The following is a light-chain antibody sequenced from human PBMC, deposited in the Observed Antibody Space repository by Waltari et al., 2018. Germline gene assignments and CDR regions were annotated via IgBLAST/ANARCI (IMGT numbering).Light chain of an antibody. CDR1: QNVLFISNNKNY. Sequence: DIVMTQSPDSLAVSLGQSATLTCKYSQNVLFISNNKNYLAGYQQKPGQAPKLLIYWASTRESGVPDRFSGSGSGTDFTLTISNLQAEDVAVYYCQQYYSTLPYTFGQGTKLEIK. V-gene: IGKV4-1*01. CDR2: WAS. J-gene: IGKJ2*01. CDR3: QQYYSTLPYT.